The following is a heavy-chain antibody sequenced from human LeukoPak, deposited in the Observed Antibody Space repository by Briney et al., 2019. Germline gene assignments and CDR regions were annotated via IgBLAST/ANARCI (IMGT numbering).Heavy chain of an antibody. D-gene: IGHD2-15*01. Sequence: GGSLRLSCEASGFTFSPYAMSWVRQTPGKGLEGVAAISGDNPGTYHASSVRGRFTISRDNSKNTVHPQMNGLRAEDAAIYYCAKASVGHCSGAFCYHFDSWGQGTLVTVSS. V-gene: IGHV3-23*01. J-gene: IGHJ4*02. CDR3: AKASVGHCSGAFCYHFDS. CDR1: GFTFSPYA. CDR2: ISGDNPGT.